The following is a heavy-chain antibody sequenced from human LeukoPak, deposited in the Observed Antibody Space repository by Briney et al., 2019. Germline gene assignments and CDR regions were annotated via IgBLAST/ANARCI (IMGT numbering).Heavy chain of an antibody. Sequence: GGSLRLSCAASGFTFSSYWMSWVRQAPGKGLEWVANIKQDGSEKYYVDSVEGRFTISRDNAKNSLYLQMNSLRAEDTAVYYCARDQRYSSGWRDIDYWGQGTLVTVSS. CDR2: IKQDGSEK. D-gene: IGHD6-19*01. CDR1: GFTFSSYW. CDR3: ARDQRYSSGWRDIDY. V-gene: IGHV3-7*03. J-gene: IGHJ4*02.